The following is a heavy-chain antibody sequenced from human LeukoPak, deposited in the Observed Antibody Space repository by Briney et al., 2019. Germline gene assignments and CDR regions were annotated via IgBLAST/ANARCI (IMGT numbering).Heavy chain of an antibody. CDR1: GGSISSGTNY. CDR3: ARDRGHNMDV. J-gene: IGHJ6*03. CDR2: VYSNGRT. Sequence: SQTLSLTCSVSGGSISSGTNYWSWIRQPAGKGLEWIGRVYSNGRTNYNPSLKSRGTISVDTSKNQFSLELSSVTAADTAVYYCARDRGHNMDVWGRGTTVTVSS. V-gene: IGHV4-61*02. D-gene: IGHD2-15*01.